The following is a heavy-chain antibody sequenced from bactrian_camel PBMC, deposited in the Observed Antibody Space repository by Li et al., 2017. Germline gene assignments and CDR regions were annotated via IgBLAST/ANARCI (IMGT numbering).Heavy chain of an antibody. V-gene: IGHV3S26*01. D-gene: IGHD6*01. CDR3: AAVRYGVTWYPLCRARSADFGY. Sequence: VQLVESGGGSVQPGGSLTLSCAHSGFTDNHYCMAWFRQAPGKGREGVAVIAGSGSPGYADSVKGRFTISKDNAKNTLYLQMNSLKPEDTAMYYCAAVRYGVTWYPLCRARSADFGYWGQGTQVTVS. J-gene: IGHJ6*01. CDR2: VIAGSGSP. CDR1: GFTDNHYC.